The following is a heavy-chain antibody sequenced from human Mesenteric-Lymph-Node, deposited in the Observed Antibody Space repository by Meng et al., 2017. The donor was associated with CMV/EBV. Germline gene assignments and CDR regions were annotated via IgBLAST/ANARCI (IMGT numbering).Heavy chain of an antibody. D-gene: IGHD5-12*01. J-gene: IGHJ4*02. CDR1: GFTFSSYA. Sequence: GGSLRLSCAASGFTFSSYAMHWVRQAPGKGLEWVAVISYDGSNKYYADSVKGRFTISRDNSKNTLYLQMNSLRAEDTAVYYCARAAYSGYDSQVYYFDYWGRGTLVTVSS. CDR2: ISYDGSNK. V-gene: IGHV3-30-3*01. CDR3: ARAAYSGYDSQVYYFDY.